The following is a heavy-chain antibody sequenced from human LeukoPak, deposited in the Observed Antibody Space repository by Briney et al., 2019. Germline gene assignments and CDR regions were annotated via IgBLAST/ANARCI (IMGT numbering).Heavy chain of an antibody. V-gene: IGHV4-39*07. D-gene: IGHD6-19*01. J-gene: IGHJ6*03. CDR3: ARGNRPSGWYLRYYYYYMDV. Sequence: SETLSLTCTVSGGSISSSSYYWGWIRQPPGKGLEWIGSIYHSGSTNYNPTLKSRVTISVDTSKNQFSLKLSSVTAADTAVYYCARGNRPSGWYLRYYYYYMDVWGKGTTVTVSS. CDR1: GGSISSSSYY. CDR2: IYHSGST.